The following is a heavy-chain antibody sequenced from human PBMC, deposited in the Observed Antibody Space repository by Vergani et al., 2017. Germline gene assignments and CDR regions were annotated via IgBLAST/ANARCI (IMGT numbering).Heavy chain of an antibody. CDR1: GDSIISRSYY. J-gene: IGHJ2*01. Sequence: QMQLQESGPGLVKASETLSLTCTVSGDSIISRSYYWGWIRQPPGKGLEWLGIIYNSGNGDSSSSLKSRVTISADTSKNQFSLRLTSVTAADTAVYYCASGKYYSDSTSHFRGRYFDVWGRGTLVTVPS. CDR2: IYNSGNG. CDR3: ASGKYYSDSTSHFRGRYFDV. D-gene: IGHD3-16*01. V-gene: IGHV4-39*01.